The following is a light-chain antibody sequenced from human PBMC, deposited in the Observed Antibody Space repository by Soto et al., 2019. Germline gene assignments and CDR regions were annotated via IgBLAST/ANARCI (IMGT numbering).Light chain of an antibody. CDR2: VGS. Sequence: DIVMTQSPLSLPVTLGESASISWRSSLSLLHSNGHNYLDWYLQKQGQYPQLLIYVGSTRASGVPDRCSGSGSGTDFTMRSSRMEADDVVVHYCMQHLHAPPYTFGQGTKLEIK. V-gene: IGKV2-28*01. CDR1: LSLLHSNGHNY. CDR3: MQHLHAPPYT. J-gene: IGKJ2*01.